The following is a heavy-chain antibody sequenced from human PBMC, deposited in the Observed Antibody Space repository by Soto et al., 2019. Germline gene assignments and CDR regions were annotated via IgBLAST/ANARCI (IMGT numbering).Heavy chain of an antibody. CDR1: GFTFDAYP. V-gene: IGHV3-9*01. J-gene: IGHJ3*01. Sequence: EVQLVESGGGLVQPDRSLRLSCAASGFTFDAYPMHWVRQAPGKGLEWVAGLAWDGGSIEYVDSVEGRFTISRDNAKNSLYLQMSSLRDADTALYYCARDDAFDFWGQGTQVTVSS. CDR2: LAWDGGSI. CDR3: ARDDAFDF.